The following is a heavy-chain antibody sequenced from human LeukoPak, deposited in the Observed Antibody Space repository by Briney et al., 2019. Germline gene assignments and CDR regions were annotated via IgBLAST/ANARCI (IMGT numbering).Heavy chain of an antibody. CDR1: GDSVSTYSGA. D-gene: IGHD2-15*01. CDR2: TYYRSKWSN. CDR3: ARAPIGGWYFDL. Sequence: SQTLSLTCAISGDSVSTYSGAWNWIRQSPSRGLEWLGRTYYRSKWSNDYAVSVKSRITINPDTSQNQFSLQLNSLTPEDTAVYYCARAPIGGWYFDLWGRGTLVTVSS. V-gene: IGHV6-1*01. J-gene: IGHJ2*01.